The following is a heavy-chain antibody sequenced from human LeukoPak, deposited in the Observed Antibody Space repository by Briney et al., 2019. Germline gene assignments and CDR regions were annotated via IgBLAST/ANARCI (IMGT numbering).Heavy chain of an antibody. CDR2: ISSSGSTI. CDR3: ARLREDSYGHVGLDY. V-gene: IGHV3-11*01. J-gene: IGHJ4*02. CDR1: GFTFSDYY. Sequence: GGSLRLSCAASGFTFSDYYMSWIRQAPGKGLEWVSDISSSGSTIYYADSVKGRFTISRDNAKNSLYLQMNSLRAEDTAVYYCARLREDSYGHVGLDYWGQGTLVTVSS. D-gene: IGHD5-18*01.